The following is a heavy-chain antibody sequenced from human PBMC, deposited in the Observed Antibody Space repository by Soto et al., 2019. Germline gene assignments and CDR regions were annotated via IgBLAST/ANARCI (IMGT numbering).Heavy chain of an antibody. CDR1: GFTFIGYW. J-gene: IGHJ5*02. CDR2: INNDGIDT. CDR3: ARDGIIVRERWFDP. D-gene: IGHD2-8*01. Sequence: EVQLVESGGGVVQPGGSLRLSCAASGFTFIGYWMHWVRQGPGKGLVWVARINNDGIDTTYADSVKGRFTISRDNTKNMVYLEMNSLRADDTAVYCCARDGIIVRERWFDPWGQGTLVTVSS. V-gene: IGHV3-74*03.